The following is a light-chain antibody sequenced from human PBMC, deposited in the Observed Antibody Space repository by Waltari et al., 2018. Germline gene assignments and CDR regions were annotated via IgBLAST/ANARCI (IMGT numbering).Light chain of an antibody. CDR2: DVS. J-gene: IGLJ2*01. CDR3: CSYAGSYTRV. Sequence: QSALTQPRSVSGSPGPSVTISCTGTSSDVGGYNYVSWYQQHPGKAPKLMIYDVSKRPSGVPDRFSGSKSGNTASLTISGLQAEDEADYYCCSYAGSYTRVLGGGTKLTVL. V-gene: IGLV2-11*01. CDR1: SSDVGGYNY.